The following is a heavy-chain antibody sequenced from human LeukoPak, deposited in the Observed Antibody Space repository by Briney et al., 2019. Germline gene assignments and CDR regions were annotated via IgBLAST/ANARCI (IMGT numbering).Heavy chain of an antibody. D-gene: IGHD2-2*01. J-gene: IGHJ4*02. CDR1: GFAVSSNY. CDR2: IYTDGRT. CDR3: ARGGDTSAWYRALDSWGQGTLVIVLSDY. V-gene: IGHV3-66*02. Sequence: PGGSLRLSCAASGFAVSSNYMSWVRQAPGKGLEWVSAIYTDGRTFYADAAKGRFTISRDNPKNTLYLQMKSLSAEDTAIYYCARGGDTSAWYRALDSWGQGTLVIVLSDYWDQGTLVTVSS.